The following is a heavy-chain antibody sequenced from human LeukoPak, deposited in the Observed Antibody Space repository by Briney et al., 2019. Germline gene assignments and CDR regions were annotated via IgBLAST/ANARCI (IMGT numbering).Heavy chain of an antibody. CDR1: EFTFSSYA. D-gene: IGHD2/OR15-2a*01. J-gene: IGHJ6*02. V-gene: IGHV3-23*01. CDR3: AKYVSAEGPPYALDV. CDR2: ISASGGST. Sequence: QPGGSLRLSCAASEFTFSSYAMQWVRQAPGKGLEWVSGISASGGSTWYADSVKGRFTISRDNSKNTLYLQMNSLRAEDTAVYYCAKYVSAEGPPYALDVWGQGTTVTVSS.